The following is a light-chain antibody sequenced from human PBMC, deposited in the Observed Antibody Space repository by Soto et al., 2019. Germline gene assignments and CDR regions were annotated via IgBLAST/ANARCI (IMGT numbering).Light chain of an antibody. J-gene: IGLJ1*01. CDR3: QSYDSSLSGYV. CDR1: SSNIGATYD. CDR2: ANT. Sequence: QSVLTQPPSVSGAPGQRVTISCTGSSSNIGATYDVHWYQQFPGTAPKLLIYANTNRPSGVPDRFSGSKSGTSASLAITGLQAEDEADYYCQSYDSSLSGYVFGTGTNVTVL. V-gene: IGLV1-40*01.